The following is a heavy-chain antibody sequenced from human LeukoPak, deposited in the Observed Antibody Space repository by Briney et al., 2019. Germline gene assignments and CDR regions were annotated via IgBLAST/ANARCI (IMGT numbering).Heavy chain of an antibody. Sequence: GGSLRLSCAASGFTFSSYGMHWVRQAPGKGLEWVAAIWYDGSNKYYADSVQGRFTISRDNSKNTLYLQMNSLRAEDTAVYYCERVEISSSWYSDYWGQGTLVTVSS. CDR2: IWYDGSNK. D-gene: IGHD6-13*01. V-gene: IGHV3-33*01. J-gene: IGHJ4*02. CDR3: ERVEISSSWYSDY. CDR1: GFTFSSYG.